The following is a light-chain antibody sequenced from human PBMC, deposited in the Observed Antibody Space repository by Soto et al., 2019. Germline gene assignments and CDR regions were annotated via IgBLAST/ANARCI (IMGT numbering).Light chain of an antibody. J-gene: IGKJ1*01. CDR1: QIVSSSY. V-gene: IGKV3-20*01. CDR2: GAS. CDR3: QQYGSSRT. Sequence: EIVLTQSPGTLSLSPGERATLSCRASQIVSSSYLAWYQQRPGQAPRLLIFGASSRATGIPDRFSGSGSGTDFTLTFSRLEPEDFVVYYCQQYGSSRTFGQGTKVDIK.